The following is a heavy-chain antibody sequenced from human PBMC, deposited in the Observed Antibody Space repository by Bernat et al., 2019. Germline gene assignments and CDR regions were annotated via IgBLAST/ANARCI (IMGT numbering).Heavy chain of an antibody. J-gene: IGHJ3*01. V-gene: IGHV4-59*01. CDR1: GVSITNYY. CDR2: FYYSGST. CDR3: ARILGYCSGGSCHWGNGFDV. D-gene: IGHD2-15*01. Sequence: QVELRESGPGLVKPSETLSLTCTVSGVSITNYYWSWIRQPPGGGLEWIAFFYYSGSTNHNPSLAGRVTISVDTSKSQFSLKLSSVTAADTAVYYCARILGYCSGGSCHWGNGFDVWGQGTMVTVSS.